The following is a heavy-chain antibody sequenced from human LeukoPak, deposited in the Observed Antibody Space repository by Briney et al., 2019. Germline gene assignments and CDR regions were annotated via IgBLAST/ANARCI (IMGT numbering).Heavy chain of an antibody. V-gene: IGHV1-46*01. CDR1: GYTFTSYY. CDR2: INSSGGST. CDR3: ARVRGLGGSSWYFDY. J-gene: IGHJ4*02. D-gene: IGHD6-13*01. Sequence: GASVKVSCKASGYTFTSYYMHWVRQAPGQGLEWMGIINSSGGSTSYAQKFQGRVTMTRDTSTSTVYMELSSLRSEDTAVYYCARVRGLGGSSWYFDYWGQGTLVTVSS.